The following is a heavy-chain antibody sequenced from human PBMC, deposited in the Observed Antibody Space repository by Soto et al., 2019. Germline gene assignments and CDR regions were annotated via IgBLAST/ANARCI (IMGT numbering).Heavy chain of an antibody. CDR2: IIPISGTT. CDR3: ARERSSGYYVPFDY. CDR1: GGTFSSYA. D-gene: IGHD3-22*01. J-gene: IGHJ4*02. V-gene: IGHV1-69*06. Sequence: QVQLVQSGAEVKKPGSSVKVSCKASGGTFSSYAISWVRQAPGQGLEWMGGIIPISGTTNYAQKFQGRVTITADKSTSTAYMELSSLRSADTAVYYCARERSSGYYVPFDYWGQGTLVTVSS.